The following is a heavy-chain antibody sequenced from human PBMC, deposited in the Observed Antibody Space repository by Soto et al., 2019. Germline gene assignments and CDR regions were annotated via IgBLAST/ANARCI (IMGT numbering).Heavy chain of an antibody. CDR1: GGSISSYY. CDR3: AVSGITIFGVVIDD. CDR2: IYYSGST. D-gene: IGHD3-3*01. V-gene: IGHV4-59*01. J-gene: IGHJ4*02. Sequence: SETLSLTCTVSGGSISSYYWSWIRQPPGKGLEWIGYIYYSGSTNYNPSLKSRVTISVDTSKNQFSLKLSSVTAADTAVYYCAVSGITIFGVVIDDWGQGTLVTVSS.